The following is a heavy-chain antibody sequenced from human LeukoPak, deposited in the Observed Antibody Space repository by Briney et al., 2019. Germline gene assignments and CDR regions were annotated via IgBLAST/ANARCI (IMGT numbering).Heavy chain of an antibody. CDR1: GFTISNNY. CDR3: ARDPPAVRTNTYA. D-gene: IGHD1-7*01. CDR2: IYSGGDT. V-gene: IGHV3-66*01. J-gene: IGHJ5*02. Sequence: GGSLRLSCAASGFTISNNYMNWVRQAPGKVLEWVSLIYSGGDTYYADSVKGRFTISRDHSKNTLYLQMNSLRVEDTAVYYCARDPPAVRTNTYAWGQGTLVTVSS.